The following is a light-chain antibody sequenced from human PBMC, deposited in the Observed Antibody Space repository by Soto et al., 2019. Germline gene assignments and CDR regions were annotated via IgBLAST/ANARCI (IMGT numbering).Light chain of an antibody. CDR2: SNG. CDR3: AAWDDSLKGPV. CDR1: SSNIGSNT. J-gene: IGLJ3*02. Sequence: QSVLTQPPSASGTPGQRVAISCSGSSSNIGSNTVNWYQQFPGTAPKLLIYSNGQRPSGVPDRFSGSKSGTSASLAISGLQSEDEADYYCAAWDDSLKGPVFGGGTKLTVL. V-gene: IGLV1-44*01.